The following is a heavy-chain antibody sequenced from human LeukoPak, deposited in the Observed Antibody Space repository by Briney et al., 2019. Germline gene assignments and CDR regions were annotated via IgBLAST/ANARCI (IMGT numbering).Heavy chain of an antibody. V-gene: IGHV1-18*01. D-gene: IGHD2-15*01. Sequence: ASVNVSCTASGYTFSSYGISWVRQAPGQGLEWLGYISAYNGNTNYAQKVQSRITITTDTSTSTAYMEMRSLRSDDTAVYYCARDCSGSSCYWIHWGQGTLVTVSS. J-gene: IGHJ4*02. CDR1: GYTFSSYG. CDR3: ARDCSGSSCYWIH. CDR2: ISAYNGNT.